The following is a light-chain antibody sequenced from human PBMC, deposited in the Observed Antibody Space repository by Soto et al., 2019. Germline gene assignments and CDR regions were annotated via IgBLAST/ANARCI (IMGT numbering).Light chain of an antibody. CDR2: STN. CDR3: VLYMGSGISI. V-gene: IGLV8-61*01. CDR1: SGSVSTSYY. J-gene: IGLJ2*01. Sequence: QTVVTQEPSSSVSPGGTVTLTCGLSSGSVSTSYYPSWYQQTPGQPPRTLMYSTNTRSSGVPDRFSGSILGNKAALTITGAQADDESDYYCVLYMGSGISIFGGGTKLTVL.